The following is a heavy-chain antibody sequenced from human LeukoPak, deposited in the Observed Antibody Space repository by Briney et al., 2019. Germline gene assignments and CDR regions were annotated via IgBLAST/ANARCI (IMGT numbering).Heavy chain of an antibody. Sequence: ASVKVSCKASGYTFTSYGISWVRQAPGQGLEWMGWISAYNGNTNYAQKLQGRVTMTTDTSTSTAYMELRSLRSDDTAVYYCARLVVPADANYYYYYYMDVWGKGTTVTVSS. CDR3: ARLVVPADANYYYYYYMDV. V-gene: IGHV1-18*01. CDR1: GYTFTSYG. CDR2: ISAYNGNT. D-gene: IGHD2-2*01. J-gene: IGHJ6*03.